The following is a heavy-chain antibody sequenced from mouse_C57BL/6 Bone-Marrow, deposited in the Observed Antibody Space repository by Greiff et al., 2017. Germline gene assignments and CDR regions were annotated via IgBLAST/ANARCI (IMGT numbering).Heavy chain of an antibody. CDR2: MHPNGGSP. Sequence: QVQLQQPGAELVKPGASVKLSCKASGYTFTNYWMHWVKQRPGQGLEWIGMMHPNGGSPNYNEKFKSEATLSVDKSSRTAYMELSSLTSEDSAVYYCARSYDYDDYTLDIGGRGTAVTVSS. V-gene: IGHV1-64*01. CDR3: ARSYDYDDYTLDI. J-gene: IGHJ4*01. CDR1: GYTFTNYW. D-gene: IGHD2-4*01.